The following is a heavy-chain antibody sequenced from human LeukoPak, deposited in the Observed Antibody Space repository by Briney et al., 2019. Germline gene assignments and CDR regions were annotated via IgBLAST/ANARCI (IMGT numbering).Heavy chain of an antibody. CDR2: IKQDGSKE. CDR3: ARDHSPSMYGSVWYDAFDI. CDR1: GFSFSNYW. D-gene: IGHD6-19*01. Sequence: PGGSLRLSCVGTGFSFSNYWMTSVRQVPGKGLEWVANIKQDGSKENYVDSVKGRFTMSRDNAKNSLYLQMNNLRAEDTALYYCARDHSPSMYGSVWYDAFDIWGQGTMVTVSS. V-gene: IGHV3-7*01. J-gene: IGHJ3*02.